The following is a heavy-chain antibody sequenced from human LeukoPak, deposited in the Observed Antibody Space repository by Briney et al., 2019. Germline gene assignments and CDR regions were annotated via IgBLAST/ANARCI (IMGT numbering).Heavy chain of an antibody. CDR2: ISYDGSNT. Sequence: GRSLRLSCAASGLTFSSYAMHWVRQAPGKGLEWVAVISYDGSNTYYADSVKGRFTISRDNSKNTLYLQMNSLRAEDTAVYYCARAERGGYSGYDYGMDLWGKGTTVTVSS. V-gene: IGHV3-30*04. CDR3: ARAERGGYSGYDYGMDL. J-gene: IGHJ6*04. CDR1: GLTFSSYA. D-gene: IGHD5-12*01.